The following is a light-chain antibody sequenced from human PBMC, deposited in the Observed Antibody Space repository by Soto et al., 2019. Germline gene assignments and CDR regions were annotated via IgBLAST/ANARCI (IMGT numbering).Light chain of an antibody. V-gene: IGKV1-39*01. J-gene: IGKJ2*01. CDR3: QQSSSTPHT. CDR1: QTINNY. CDR2: SAS. Sequence: DILMTHSPSSLSASLGDRVTITCRAIQTINNYLHWYQQRPGKAPKLLIYSASSLQTGVPPRFSGSGSGTHFTLTISSLQPEDFATYYCQQSSSTPHTFGQGTIVEIK.